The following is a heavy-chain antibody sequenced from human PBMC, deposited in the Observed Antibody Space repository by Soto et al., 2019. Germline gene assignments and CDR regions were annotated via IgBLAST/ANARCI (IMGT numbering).Heavy chain of an antibody. J-gene: IGHJ4*02. CDR3: AKLGAGTIY. V-gene: IGHV3-23*01. D-gene: IGHD6-13*01. CDR1: GFTCSTYA. CDR2: IADHGGNT. Sequence: PVGSLRLSCAASGFTCSTYALTWVRRAPGKGLEWVSAIADHGGNTYYADSVKGRFTISRDNSKNTLYLQMNSLRAEDTALYYCAKLGAGTIYWGQGTPVTVSS.